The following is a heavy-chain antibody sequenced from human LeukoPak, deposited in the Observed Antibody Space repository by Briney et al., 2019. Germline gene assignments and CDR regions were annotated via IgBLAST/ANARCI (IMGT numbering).Heavy chain of an antibody. CDR2: ISNDGSRK. Sequence: GGSLRLSCAASGFTFSSYSVNWVRQAPGKGLEWVAIISNDGSRKYYAHSVEGRFTISRDNSKNTLYLQMDSLRDEDTAVYYCARRTYGGLDYWGQGTLDTVSS. J-gene: IGHJ4*02. CDR3: ARRTYGGLDY. D-gene: IGHD4-23*01. CDR1: GFTFSSYS. V-gene: IGHV3-30*03.